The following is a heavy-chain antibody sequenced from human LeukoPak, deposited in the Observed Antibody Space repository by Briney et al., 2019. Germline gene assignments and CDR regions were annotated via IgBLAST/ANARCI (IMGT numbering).Heavy chain of an antibody. D-gene: IGHD3-3*01. J-gene: IGHJ3*02. V-gene: IGHV4-59*01. Sequence: PSETLSLTCIVPGGSISGYYWSWIRQPPGKGLEWIGYIYSSGSINYNPSFTSRVTISVDSSKNQFSLKLNSVTAADTAVYYCARAMGTITIFGVPKSFDIWGQGTKVTVSS. CDR2: IYSSGSI. CDR1: GGSISGYY. CDR3: ARAMGTITIFGVPKSFDI.